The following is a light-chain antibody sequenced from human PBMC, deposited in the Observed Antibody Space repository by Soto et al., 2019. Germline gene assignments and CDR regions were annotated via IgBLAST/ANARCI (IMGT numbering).Light chain of an antibody. CDR1: QSISSW. CDR2: DAS. V-gene: IGKV1-5*01. J-gene: IGKJ1*01. Sequence: IQMPLSPSTLSASVGDRVTITCRASQSISSWLAWYQQKPGKAPKLLIYDASSLESGVPSRFSGSGSGTEFTLTISSLQPDDFATYYCQQYNSYWPFGQGTKVDI. CDR3: QQYNSYWP.